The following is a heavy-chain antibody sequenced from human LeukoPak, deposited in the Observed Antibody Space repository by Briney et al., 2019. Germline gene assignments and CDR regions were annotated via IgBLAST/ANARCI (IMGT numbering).Heavy chain of an antibody. CDR3: ARGSLWFSASPYNWFDP. CDR1: GYTFTSYG. D-gene: IGHD3-10*01. CDR2: ISAYNGNT. Sequence: ASVKVSCKASGYTFTSYGISWVRQAPGQGLEWMGWISAYNGNTNYAQKLQGRVTMTTDTSTSTAYMELRSLRSDDTAVYYCARGSLWFSASPYNWFDPWGQGTLVTVSS. V-gene: IGHV1-18*01. J-gene: IGHJ5*02.